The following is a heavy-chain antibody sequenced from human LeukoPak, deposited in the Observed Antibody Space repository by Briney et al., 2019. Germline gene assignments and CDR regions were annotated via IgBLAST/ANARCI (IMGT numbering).Heavy chain of an antibody. CDR1: GYSISSGYY. J-gene: IGHJ4*02. CDR2: IYHSGST. CDR3: AAAGTQGDFDY. Sequence: SETLSLTCTVSGYSISSGYYWGWIRQPPGKGLEWIGSIYHSGSTYYNPSLKSRVTISVDTSKNQFSLKLSSVTAADTAVYYCAAAGTQGDFDYWGQGTLVTVS. V-gene: IGHV4-38-2*02. D-gene: IGHD6-13*01.